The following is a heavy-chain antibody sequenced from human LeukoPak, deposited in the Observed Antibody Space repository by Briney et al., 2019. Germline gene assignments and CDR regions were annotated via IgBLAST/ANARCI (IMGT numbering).Heavy chain of an antibody. Sequence: GSLRLSCAASGFTFTDYWMTWVRQVPGKGLEWVANINRAGIESYYVDSVKGRFTISRDNAEKSLYLQMDSLRVDDTAVYYCARVGTWELQRVFDNWGQGTLVTVSS. D-gene: IGHD1-26*01. J-gene: IGHJ4*02. CDR3: ARVGTWELQRVFDN. CDR1: GFTFTDYW. CDR2: INRAGIES. V-gene: IGHV3-7*01.